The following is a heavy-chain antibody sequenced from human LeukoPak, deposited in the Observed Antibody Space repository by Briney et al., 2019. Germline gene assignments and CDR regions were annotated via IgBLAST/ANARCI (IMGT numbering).Heavy chain of an antibody. Sequence: GGSLRLSCAASGFTFSSYSMNWVRQAPGKGLEWVSYISSSSSTIYYADSVKGRFTISRDNAKNSLYLQMNSLRAEDTAVYYCARVDRAISTTGTLGDWGQGTLVTVSS. CDR2: ISSSSSTI. CDR3: ARVDRAISTTGTLGD. V-gene: IGHV3-48*04. D-gene: IGHD6-13*01. CDR1: GFTFSSYS. J-gene: IGHJ4*02.